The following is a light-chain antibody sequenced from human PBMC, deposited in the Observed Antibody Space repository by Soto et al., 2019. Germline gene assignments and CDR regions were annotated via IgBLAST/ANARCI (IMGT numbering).Light chain of an antibody. CDR1: QSVNTF. CDR3: QQSYRAPRT. CDR2: AAS. Sequence: DIPMTQSPSSLSASVGDRVTITCRATQSVNTFLNWYQQKPGKAPKLLIYAASSLQGGVPSRFTGSGSGTDFTLTISSLQPEDFATYYCQQSYRAPRTFGQGTKVEIK. V-gene: IGKV1-39*01. J-gene: IGKJ1*01.